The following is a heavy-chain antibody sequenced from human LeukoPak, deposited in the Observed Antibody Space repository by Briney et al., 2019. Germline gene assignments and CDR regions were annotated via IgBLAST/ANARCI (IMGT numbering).Heavy chain of an antibody. J-gene: IGHJ6*02. CDR2: IYDGGST. Sequence: PSQTLSLTCTVSGGSISGGYYWSWIRQHPGKGLEWIGNIYDGGSTYYNPSLKSRVTISVDTSKNQFSLKLSSVTAADTAVYYCAISTVSGYYYYGMDVWGQGTTVTVSS. CDR1: GGSISGGYY. V-gene: IGHV4-31*03. CDR3: AISTVSGYYYYGMDV. D-gene: IGHD4-17*01.